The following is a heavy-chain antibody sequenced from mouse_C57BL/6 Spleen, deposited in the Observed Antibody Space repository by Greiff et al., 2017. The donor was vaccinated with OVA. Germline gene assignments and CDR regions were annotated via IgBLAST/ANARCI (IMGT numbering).Heavy chain of an antibody. CDR2: ISDGGSYT. Sequence: EVQGVESGGGLVKPGGSLKLSCAASGFTFSSYAMSWVRQTPEKRLEWVATISDGGSYTYYPDNVKGRFTISRDNAKNNLYLQMSHLKSEDTAMYYCAREGLPHYFDYWGQGTTLTVSS. D-gene: IGHD2-2*01. J-gene: IGHJ2*01. CDR1: GFTFSSYA. CDR3: AREGLPHYFDY. V-gene: IGHV5-4*01.